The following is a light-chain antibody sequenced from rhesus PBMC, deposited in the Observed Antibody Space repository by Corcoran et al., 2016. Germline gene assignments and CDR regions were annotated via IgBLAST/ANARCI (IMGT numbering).Light chain of an antibody. CDR2: AAT. J-gene: IGKJ1*01. CDR3: QQSKSYPWT. Sequence: DIQMTQSPSSLSASVGDTVTITCRASQGISSYLNWFQQKPGKAPKLLIYAATTVQSGVPSRFSGSGAGTAFTPPISSLQPEDFATYYCQQSKSYPWTFGQGTKVEIK. CDR1: QGISSY. V-gene: IGKV1-28*02.